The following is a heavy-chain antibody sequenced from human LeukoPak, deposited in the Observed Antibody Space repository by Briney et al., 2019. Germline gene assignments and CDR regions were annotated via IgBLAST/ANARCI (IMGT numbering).Heavy chain of an antibody. J-gene: IGHJ3*02. CDR1: GFTFSSYG. Sequence: PGGSLRLSCAASGFTFSSYGMHWVRQAPGKGLEGGAVIWYDGSNKYYADSVKGRFTISRDNSKNTLYLQMNSLRAEDTAVYYCSRDRGSRNAFDIWGQGTIVTVSS. D-gene: IGHD2-15*01. V-gene: IGHV3-33*01. CDR3: SRDRGSRNAFDI. CDR2: IWYDGSNK.